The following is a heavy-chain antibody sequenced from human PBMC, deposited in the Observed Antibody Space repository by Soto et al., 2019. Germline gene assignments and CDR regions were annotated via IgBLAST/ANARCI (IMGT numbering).Heavy chain of an antibody. CDR2: ISYGGSNK. D-gene: IGHD5-12*01. J-gene: IGHJ4*02. CDR3: ARDREGYSGFDYPAY. CDR1: GLTFSRYA. V-gene: IGHV3-30-3*01. Sequence: QVQLVESGGGVVQPGRSLRLSCAASGLTFSRYAMHWVRQAPGKGLEWVAIISYGGSNKYYADSVRGRFTISRDNSNNTLYLQMNSLRAEDTAVYYCARDREGYSGFDYPAYLGQGTLVTVSS.